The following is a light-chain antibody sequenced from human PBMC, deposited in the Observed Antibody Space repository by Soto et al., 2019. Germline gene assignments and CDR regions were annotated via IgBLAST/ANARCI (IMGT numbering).Light chain of an antibody. CDR2: KAS. V-gene: IGKV1-5*03. CDR1: QSINKW. Sequence: DIQMTQSPSALAASVGNRVTITFRASQSINKWMAWYQLKPGKAPKLLIYKASSLQSGVPSRLSGSGSGTEFTLTIRSLQPDDFATYYCQQYNSYWTFGQGTKVDIK. CDR3: QQYNSYWT. J-gene: IGKJ1*01.